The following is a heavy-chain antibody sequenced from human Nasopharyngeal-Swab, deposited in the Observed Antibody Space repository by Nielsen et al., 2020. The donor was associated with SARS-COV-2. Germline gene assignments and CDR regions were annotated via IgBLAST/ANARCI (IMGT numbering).Heavy chain of an antibody. CDR2: ISESGGST. J-gene: IGHJ3*02. V-gene: IGHV3-23*01. Sequence: GGSLRLSCAASGFSFSNYVMSWVRQAPGKGLKWVSAISESGGSTYYADSVKGRFTISSDNSKTTLYLQMNSLRAEDTAVYYCAKPVTVHGYDAFDIWGQGTMVTVSS. D-gene: IGHD4-11*01. CDR3: AKPVTVHGYDAFDI. CDR1: GFSFSNYV.